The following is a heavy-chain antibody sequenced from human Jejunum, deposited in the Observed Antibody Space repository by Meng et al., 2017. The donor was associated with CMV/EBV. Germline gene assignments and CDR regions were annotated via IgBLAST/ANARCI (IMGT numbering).Heavy chain of an antibody. CDR2: IKNKNNGATT. CDR1: GFTFRSIW. J-gene: IGHJ4*02. V-gene: IGHV3-15*01. Sequence: EVQLVESGGDLIKPGGSLRLSCAAAGFTFRSIWMSWVRQAPGRGLEWIGRIKNKNNGATTDYAAPVTGRFTISRDDSKNTLYLQMNSLKTEDTAAYYCSATFHADSSGKYWGQGTLGTVGS. D-gene: IGHD3-22*01. CDR3: SATFHADSSGKY.